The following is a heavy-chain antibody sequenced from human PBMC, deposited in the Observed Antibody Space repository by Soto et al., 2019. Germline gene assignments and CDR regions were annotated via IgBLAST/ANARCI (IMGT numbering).Heavy chain of an antibody. V-gene: IGHV2-26*01. J-gene: IGHJ6*02. CDR2: IFSNDEK. D-gene: IGHD3-10*01. CDR1: GFSLSNARMG. CDR3: ARLSRWFGESYYYYYYGMDV. Sequence: SCPTLVNPTETLTLTCTVSGFSLSNARMGVSWIRQPPGRALEWLAHIFSNDEKSYSTSLKSRLTISKDTSKSQVVLTMTNMDPVDTATYYCARLSRWFGESYYYYYYGMDVWGQGTTVTVSS.